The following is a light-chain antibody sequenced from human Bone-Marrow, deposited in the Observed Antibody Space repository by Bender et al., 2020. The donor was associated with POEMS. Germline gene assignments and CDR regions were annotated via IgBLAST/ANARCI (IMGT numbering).Light chain of an antibody. Sequence: QSALTQPASVSGSPGQSITISCTGTSSDVGGYNYVSWYQQHPGKAPKLMIYDVTYRPSGVSNRFSGSKSGNTASLTISGLQAEDEADYYCSSSAGSNNGVFGGGTKLTVL. CDR2: DVT. CDR1: SSDVGGYNY. J-gene: IGLJ3*02. V-gene: IGLV2-14*03. CDR3: SSSAGSNNGV.